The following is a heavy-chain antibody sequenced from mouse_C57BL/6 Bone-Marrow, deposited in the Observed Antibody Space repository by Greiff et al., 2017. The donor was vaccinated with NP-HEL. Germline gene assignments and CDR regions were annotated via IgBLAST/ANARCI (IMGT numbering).Heavy chain of an antibody. CDR3: TTPSTVVAWNAMDY. Sequence: DVQLQESGTVLARPGASVKMSCKTSGYTFTSYWMHWVKQRPGQGLEWIGAIYPGNSDTSYNQKFKGKAKLTAVTSASTAYMELSSLTNEDSAVYYCTTPSTVVAWNAMDYWGQGTSVTVSS. CDR2: IYPGNSDT. D-gene: IGHD1-1*01. CDR1: GYTFTSYW. J-gene: IGHJ4*01. V-gene: IGHV1-5*01.